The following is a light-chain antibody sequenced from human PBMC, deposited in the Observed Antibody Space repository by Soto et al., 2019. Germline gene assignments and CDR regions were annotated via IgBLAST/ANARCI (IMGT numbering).Light chain of an antibody. CDR1: QSISSR. CDR3: QQYNSYWT. V-gene: IGKV1-5*01. J-gene: IGKJ1*01. CDR2: DAS. Sequence: DIQMPQSPSTLSASVGDRVTITCRASQSISSRLAWYQQKPGKVPKLLIFDASSLESGVPSRFSGSGSGTEFTLTISSLQPDDFATYYCQQYNSYWTFGQGTKVDIK.